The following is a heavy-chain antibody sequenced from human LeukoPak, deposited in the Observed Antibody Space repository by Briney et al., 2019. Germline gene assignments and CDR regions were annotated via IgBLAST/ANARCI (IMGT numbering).Heavy chain of an antibody. D-gene: IGHD2-2*01. CDR3: ARGFGPLYCSSTSCYPYYFDY. Sequence: SETLSLTCTVSGGSISSGGYYWSWIRQHPGEGLEWIGYIYYSGSTYYNPSLKSRVTISVDTSKNQFSLKLSSVTAADTAVYYCARGFGPLYCSSTSCYPYYFDYWGQGTLVTVSS. CDR1: GGSISSGGYY. J-gene: IGHJ4*02. V-gene: IGHV4-31*03. CDR2: IYYSGST.